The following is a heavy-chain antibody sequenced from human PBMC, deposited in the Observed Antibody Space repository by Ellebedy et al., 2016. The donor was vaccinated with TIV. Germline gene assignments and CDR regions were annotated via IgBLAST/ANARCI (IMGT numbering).Heavy chain of an antibody. CDR3: ARDRSGDQYGMDV. CDR1: RFTFSSYS. V-gene: IGHV3-21*01. J-gene: IGHJ6*02. CDR2: ITSGKNYI. Sequence: PGGSLRLSCAASRFTFSSYSMNWVRQAPGKGLEWVSSITSGKNYIYYADSVKGRFTISRDNAKNSLYLQMDSLTAEDTAVYFCARDRSGDQYGMDVWGQGTTVTVSS. D-gene: IGHD2-21*01.